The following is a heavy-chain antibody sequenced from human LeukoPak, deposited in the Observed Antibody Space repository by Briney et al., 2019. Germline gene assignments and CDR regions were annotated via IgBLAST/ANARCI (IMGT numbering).Heavy chain of an antibody. Sequence: GGSLRLSCAASGFTFSSYSMNWVRQAPGKGLEWVSYISSSSSTIYYADSVKGRFTISRDNAKNSLYLQMNSLRAEDTAVYYCARDRRCSSTSCYPYMDVWGKGTTVTVSS. CDR1: GFTFSSYS. J-gene: IGHJ6*03. V-gene: IGHV3-48*04. CDR3: ARDRRCSSTSCYPYMDV. CDR2: ISSSSSTI. D-gene: IGHD2-2*01.